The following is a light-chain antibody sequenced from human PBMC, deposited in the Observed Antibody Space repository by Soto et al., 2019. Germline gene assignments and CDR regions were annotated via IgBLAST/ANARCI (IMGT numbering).Light chain of an antibody. V-gene: IGKV3-20*01. Sequence: EIVLTQSPGTLSLSPGERATLSCRASQSINSGYLAWYQQKPGQAPRLLIYGASSRATGIPDRFSDSGSGTHFPLTISRLEPEDFAVYYCQQFGSSPGFTFGPGTKVDIK. CDR2: GAS. J-gene: IGKJ3*01. CDR3: QQFGSSPGFT. CDR1: QSINSGY.